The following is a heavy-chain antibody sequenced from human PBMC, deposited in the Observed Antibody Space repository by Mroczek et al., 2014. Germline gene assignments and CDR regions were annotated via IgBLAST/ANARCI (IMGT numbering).Heavy chain of an antibody. V-gene: IGHV4-30-4*01. CDR3: ARTRGDRGYYFDY. Sequence: VQLVETGPGLVKPSQTLSLTCTVSGGSISSGDYYWSWIRQPPGKGLEWIGYIYYSGSTYYNPSLKSRVTISVDTSKNQFSLKLSSVTAADTAVYYCARTRGDRGYYFDYWGQGTLVTVSS. CDR2: IYYSGST. CDR1: GGSISSGDYY. D-gene: IGHD3-16*01. J-gene: IGHJ4*02.